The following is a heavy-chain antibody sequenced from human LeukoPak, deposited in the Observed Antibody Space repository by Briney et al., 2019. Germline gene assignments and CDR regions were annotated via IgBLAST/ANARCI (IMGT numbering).Heavy chain of an antibody. Sequence: PSETLSLTCTVSGGSISSGDYYWSWIRQPPGKGLEWIGYIYYNGVTYYNPFLKSRVTISIDTPKNQFSLKVTSVTAADTAVYYCARHAPDFWSGYYPLGDYYYYMDVWGKGTTVTVSS. CDR3: ARHAPDFWSGYYPLGDYYYYMDV. CDR1: GGSISSGDYY. V-gene: IGHV4-30-4*01. D-gene: IGHD3-3*01. J-gene: IGHJ6*03. CDR2: IYYNGVT.